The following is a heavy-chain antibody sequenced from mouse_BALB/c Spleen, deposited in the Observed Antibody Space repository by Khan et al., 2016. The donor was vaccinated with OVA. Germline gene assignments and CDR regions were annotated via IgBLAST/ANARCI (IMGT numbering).Heavy chain of an antibody. V-gene: IGHV1-9*01. CDR2: IFPGSVSI. CDR1: GYTFSSYW. D-gene: IGHD2-2*01. CDR3: ARGGYGGFAF. Sequence: QVQLQQSGGDLMKPGASVKISCKATGYTFSSYWIEWVKQRPGHGLEWIGQIFPGSVSITYNEKFKGKATFTADTSSNTAYMQLSSLTSEDSAAYYCARGGYGGFAFWGQGTLVTVSA. J-gene: IGHJ3*01.